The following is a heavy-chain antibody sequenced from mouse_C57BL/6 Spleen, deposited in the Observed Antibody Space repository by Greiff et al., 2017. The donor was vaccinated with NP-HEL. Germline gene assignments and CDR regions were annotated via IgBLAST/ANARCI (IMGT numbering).Heavy chain of an antibody. CDR3: ANSNWDYFDY. J-gene: IGHJ2*01. CDR1: GYTFTDYY. D-gene: IGHD2-5*01. Sequence: VQLQQSGPELVKPGASVKISCKASGYTFTDYYMNWVKQSHGKSLEWIGDINPNNGGTSYNQKFKGKATLTVDKSYRTAYMELRSLTSEDSAVYYCANSNWDYFDYWGQGTTLTVSS. V-gene: IGHV1-26*01. CDR2: INPNNGGT.